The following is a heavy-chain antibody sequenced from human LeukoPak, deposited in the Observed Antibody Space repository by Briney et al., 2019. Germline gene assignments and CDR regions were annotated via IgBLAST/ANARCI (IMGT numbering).Heavy chain of an antibody. CDR3: ARASVSTRYGMDV. V-gene: IGHV4-59*01. Sequence: PSETLSLTCTVSGGSISNYYWSWIRQPPGKGLEWIGYIYYSGNTNYNPSLKSRVTISVDTSKNQFSLKLSSVTAADTAVYYCARASVSTRYGMDVWAKGPRSPSP. CDR2: IYYSGNT. D-gene: IGHD4-17*01. CDR1: GGSISNYY. J-gene: IGHJ6*02.